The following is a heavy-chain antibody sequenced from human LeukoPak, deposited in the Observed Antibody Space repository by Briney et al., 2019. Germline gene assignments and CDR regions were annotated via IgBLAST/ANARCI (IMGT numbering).Heavy chain of an antibody. D-gene: IGHD1-26*01. V-gene: IGHV1-69*13. CDR1: GYTFTSYG. Sequence: GASVKVSCKASGYTFTSYGISWVRQAPGQGLEWMGGIIPIFGTANYAQKFQGRVTITADESTSTAYMELSSLRSEDTAVYYCARARAVGYYYYYMDVWGKGTTVTVSS. J-gene: IGHJ6*03. CDR2: IIPIFGTA. CDR3: ARARAVGYYYYYMDV.